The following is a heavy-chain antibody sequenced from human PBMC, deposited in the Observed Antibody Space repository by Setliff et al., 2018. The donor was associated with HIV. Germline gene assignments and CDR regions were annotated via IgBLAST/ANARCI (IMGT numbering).Heavy chain of an antibody. CDR3: ARDRGGAARPFDY. CDR1: GYTFTGYY. V-gene: IGHV1-2*02. CDR2: INPNSGGT. J-gene: IGHJ4*02. D-gene: IGHD6-6*01. Sequence: ASVMVSCKASGYTFTGYYMHWVRQAPGQGLEWMGWINPNSGGTNYAQKFQGRVTMTRDTSISTAYMELSRLRSDDTAVYYCARDRGGAARPFDYWGQGTLVTVSS.